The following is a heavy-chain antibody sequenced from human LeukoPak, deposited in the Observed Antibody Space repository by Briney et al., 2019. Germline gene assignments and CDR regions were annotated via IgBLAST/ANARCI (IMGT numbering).Heavy chain of an antibody. Sequence: NSSETLSLTCTVSGGSISSSSYYWGWIRQPPGKGLEWIGSIYYSGSTYYNPSLKSRVTISVDTSKNQFSLKLSSVTAADTAVYYCARGRTKKVVVPAAAVSRLASKNNYFDYWGQGTLVTVSS. V-gene: IGHV4-39*01. D-gene: IGHD2-2*01. CDR3: ARGRTKKVVVPAAAVSRLASKNNYFDY. J-gene: IGHJ4*02. CDR2: IYYSGST. CDR1: GGSISSSSYY.